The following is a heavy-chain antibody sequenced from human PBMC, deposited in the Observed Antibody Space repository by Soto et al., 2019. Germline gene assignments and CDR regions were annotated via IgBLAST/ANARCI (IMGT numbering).Heavy chain of an antibody. D-gene: IGHD4-17*01. CDR3: ARDYYGGNPFGY. V-gene: IGHV3-72*01. CDR2: ARDTAKNYTT. J-gene: IGHJ4*02. Sequence: PGGSLRLSCAASGFTFSDHQLDWVRQAPGKGLEWVGRARDTAKNYTTEYAASVKGRFTISRDDSSNSLYLLMNSLKTEDTAVYYCARDYYGGNPFGYWGQGTLVTVSS. CDR1: GFTFSDHQ.